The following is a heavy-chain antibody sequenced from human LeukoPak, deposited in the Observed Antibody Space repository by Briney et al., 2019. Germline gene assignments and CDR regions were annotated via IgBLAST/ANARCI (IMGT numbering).Heavy chain of an antibody. CDR1: GYTLTELS. V-gene: IGHV1-8*01. Sequence: ASVKVSCKVSGYTLTELSMHWVRQAPGKGLEWMGWMNPNSGNTGYAQKFQGRVTMTRNTSISTAYMELSSLRSEDTAVYYCARVGSSSWYAFNYWGQGTLVTVSS. CDR3: ARVGSSSWYAFNY. D-gene: IGHD6-13*01. J-gene: IGHJ4*02. CDR2: MNPNSGNT.